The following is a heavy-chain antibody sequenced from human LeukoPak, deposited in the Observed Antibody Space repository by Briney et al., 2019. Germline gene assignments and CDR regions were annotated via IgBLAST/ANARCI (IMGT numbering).Heavy chain of an antibody. Sequence: GGSLGLSCAASGFTFSSYWMSWVRQAPGKGLEWVANIKQDGSEKYYVDSVKGRFTISRDNAKNSLYLQMNSLRAEDTAVYYCARDSPSLRFLEWLVYWGQGTLVTVSS. V-gene: IGHV3-7*01. CDR1: GFTFSSYW. D-gene: IGHD3-3*01. J-gene: IGHJ4*02. CDR3: ARDSPSLRFLEWLVY. CDR2: IKQDGSEK.